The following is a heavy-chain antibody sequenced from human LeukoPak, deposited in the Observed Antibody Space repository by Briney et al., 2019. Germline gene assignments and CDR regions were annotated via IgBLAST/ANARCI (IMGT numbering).Heavy chain of an antibody. CDR2: INWNGGSK. CDR1: GFTFDDYG. CDR3: ARDGGYCSGGSCYSDAFDI. D-gene: IGHD2-15*01. J-gene: IGHJ3*02. V-gene: IGHV3-20*04. Sequence: SGGSLRLSCAASGFTFDDYGMSWVRQALGKGLEWVSGINWNGGSKGYADSVKGRFTISRDNAKNSLYLQMNSLRAGDTALYYCARDGGYCSGGSCYSDAFDIWGQGTMVTVSS.